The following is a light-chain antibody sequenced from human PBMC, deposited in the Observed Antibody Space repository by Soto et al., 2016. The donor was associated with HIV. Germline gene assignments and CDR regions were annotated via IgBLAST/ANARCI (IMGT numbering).Light chain of an antibody. CDR1: RLGDKY. Sequence: SYELTQPPSLSVSPGQTAKITCTGDRLGDKYTSWYQLKPGQSPVLVIYQDSKRPSEIPERFSGSNSGNTPTLTISGTQPLDEADYYCLVWDGGAVVFGGGTKLTVL. J-gene: IGLJ2*01. V-gene: IGLV3-1*01. CDR3: LVWDGGAVV. CDR2: QDS.